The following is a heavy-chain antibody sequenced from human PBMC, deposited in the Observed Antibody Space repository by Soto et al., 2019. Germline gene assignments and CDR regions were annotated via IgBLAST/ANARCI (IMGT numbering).Heavy chain of an antibody. Sequence: QVHLVESGGGFVKPGGSLRLSCAASGFTFNDYYMSWVRQAPGKGLEWVSYISSSGPYTKYGDSVKGRFTISRDNAKNSLYLQMSSLRVEDTAVYYCARVPVSMVRGYGMDVWGQGTTVTVSS. V-gene: IGHV3-11*06. CDR1: GFTFNDYY. D-gene: IGHD3-10*01. CDR2: ISSSGPYT. CDR3: ARVPVSMVRGYGMDV. J-gene: IGHJ6*02.